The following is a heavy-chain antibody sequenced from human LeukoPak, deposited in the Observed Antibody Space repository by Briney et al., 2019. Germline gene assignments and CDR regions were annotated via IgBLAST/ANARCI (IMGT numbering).Heavy chain of an antibody. D-gene: IGHD3-10*01. CDR3: ARGARLYYYGSGSLDY. J-gene: IGHJ4*02. Sequence: SETLSLTCAVYGGSFSGYYWGWIRQPPGKGLEWIGEINHSGSTNYNPSLKSRVTISVDTSKNQFSLKLSSVTAADTAVYYCARGARLYYYGSGSLDYWGQGTLVTVSS. CDR1: GGSFSGYY. V-gene: IGHV4-34*01. CDR2: INHSGST.